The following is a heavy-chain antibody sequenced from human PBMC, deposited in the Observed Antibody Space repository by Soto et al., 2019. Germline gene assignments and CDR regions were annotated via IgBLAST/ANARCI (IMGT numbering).Heavy chain of an antibody. J-gene: IGHJ6*02. Sequence: EVQLVESGGGLVKPGGSLRLSCAASGFTFSSYSMNWVRQAPGKGLEWVSSISSSSSYIYYADSVKGRFTISRDNAKNSLDLQMNSLRAEDTAVYYCARGRRPNDPYGMDVWGQGTTGTVSS. CDR3: ARGRRPNDPYGMDV. CDR2: ISSSSSYI. CDR1: GFTFSSYS. V-gene: IGHV3-21*01.